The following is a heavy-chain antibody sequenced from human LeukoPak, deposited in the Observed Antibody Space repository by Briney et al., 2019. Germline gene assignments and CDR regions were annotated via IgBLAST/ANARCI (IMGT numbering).Heavy chain of an antibody. CDR2: ISGSGGST. D-gene: IGHD3-22*01. J-gene: IGHJ4*02. Sequence: PGGSLRLSCAASGFTFSSYAMSWVRQAPGKGLEWVSAISGSGGSTYYADSVKGRFTTSRDNSKNTLYLQMNSLRAEDTAVYYCAKSSRYYYDSSGYYYWGQGTLVTVSS. CDR3: AKSSRYYYDSSGYYY. CDR1: GFTFSSYA. V-gene: IGHV3-23*01.